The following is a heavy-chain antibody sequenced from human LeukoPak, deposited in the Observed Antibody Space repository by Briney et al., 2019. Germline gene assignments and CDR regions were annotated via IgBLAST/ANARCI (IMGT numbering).Heavy chain of an antibody. CDR2: IGIAGDT. CDR1: GFTFSSYD. V-gene: IGHV3-13*01. Sequence: GGSLRLSCAASGFTFSSYDIHWVRQVTGKGLEWVSAIGIAGDTYYLDSVKGRFTISRENAKNSLYLQMKSLRAEDTAVYYCARMGYCSSTSCPPLTRMDVWGQGTTVTVSS. J-gene: IGHJ6*02. CDR3: ARMGYCSSTSCPPLTRMDV. D-gene: IGHD2-2*01.